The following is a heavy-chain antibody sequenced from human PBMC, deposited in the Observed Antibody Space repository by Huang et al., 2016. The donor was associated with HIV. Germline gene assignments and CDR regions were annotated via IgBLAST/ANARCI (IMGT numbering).Heavy chain of an antibody. CDR3: AREGNDVGGGFDH. V-gene: IGHV4-4*07. CDR1: GGSIRNYY. Sequence: QVQLQESGPGLVKPAETLSLTCSVSGGSIRNYYWGWIRQPAGKGREWIGRVYTSGTTNYNPSLRSRGTMSLDTSKNQFSRRLTSVTAADTAVYYCAREGNDVGGGFDHWGQGTLVTVSS. D-gene: IGHD3-10*02. J-gene: IGHJ4*02. CDR2: VYTSGTT.